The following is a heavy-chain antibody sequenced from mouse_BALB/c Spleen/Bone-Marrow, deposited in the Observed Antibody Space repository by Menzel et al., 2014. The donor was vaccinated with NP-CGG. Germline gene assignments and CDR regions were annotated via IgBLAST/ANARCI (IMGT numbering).Heavy chain of an antibody. J-gene: IGHJ3*01. CDR3: ARKSYYDYDGRPWFAY. Sequence: EVKLVESGGGLVKPGGSLKLSCAASGFTFSSYAMSWVRQTPEKRLEWVATISSGGSYTYYPDSVKGRFTISRDNAKNTLYLQMSSLRSEDTAMYYCARKSYYDYDGRPWFAYWGQGTLVTVPA. D-gene: IGHD2-4*01. CDR1: GFTFSSYA. V-gene: IGHV5-9-3*01. CDR2: ISSGGSYT.